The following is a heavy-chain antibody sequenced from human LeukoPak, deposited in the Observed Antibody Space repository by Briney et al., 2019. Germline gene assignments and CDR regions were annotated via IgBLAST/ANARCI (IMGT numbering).Heavy chain of an antibody. CDR3: ARLSYGDFSLDH. CDR2: IYPDDSDT. V-gene: IGHV5-51*01. Sequence: GASLQISCKGSGYNFVNYWIAWVRQLPGKGLEWMGIIYPDDSDTSYSPSFQGQVTISADKSISTAYLQWSSLTASDTAKYYCARLSYGDFSLDHWGQGTLV. D-gene: IGHD4-17*01. CDR1: GYNFVNYW. J-gene: IGHJ4*02.